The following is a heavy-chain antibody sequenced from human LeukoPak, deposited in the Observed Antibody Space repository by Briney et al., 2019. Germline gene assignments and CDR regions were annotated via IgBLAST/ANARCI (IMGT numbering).Heavy chain of an antibody. Sequence: SETLSLTCTVSGYSISTGYYWGWIRQPPGKGLEWIGNIYHSGSTYYNPSLKSRVTISVDTSKNQFSLKLSSVTAADTAVYYCATEHSSSSHYWGQGTLVTVSS. D-gene: IGHD6-6*01. CDR3: ATEHSSSSHY. J-gene: IGHJ4*02. CDR1: GYSISTGYY. V-gene: IGHV4-38-2*02. CDR2: IYHSGST.